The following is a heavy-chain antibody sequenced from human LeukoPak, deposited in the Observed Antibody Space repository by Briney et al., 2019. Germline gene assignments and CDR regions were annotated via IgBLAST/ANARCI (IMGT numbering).Heavy chain of an antibody. CDR3: ASRRRITMIVVQDY. CDR2: IYHSGST. D-gene: IGHD3-22*01. V-gene: IGHV4-38-2*02. CDR1: GYSISSGYY. Sequence: TSETLSLTCTVSGYSISSGYYWGWIRQPPGKGLEWIGSIYHSGSTYYNPSLKSRVTISVDTSKNHFSLKLSSVTAADTAMYYCASRRRITMIVVQDYWGQGTLVTVSS. J-gene: IGHJ4*02.